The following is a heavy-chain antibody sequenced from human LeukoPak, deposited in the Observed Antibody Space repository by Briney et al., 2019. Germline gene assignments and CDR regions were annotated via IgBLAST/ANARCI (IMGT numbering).Heavy chain of an antibody. D-gene: IGHD5-18*01. CDR3: ARDYPGHGDMYGSSFFDH. CDR1: GFTFSTYA. J-gene: IGHJ5*02. V-gene: IGHV3-23*01. CDR2: LSSSDGTI. Sequence: GGSLRLSCAASGFTFSTYAMSWVRQAPGKGLEWVSSLSSSDGTIVYADSVKGRFTISRDNFRNTLNLHMDSLRVEDTALYYCARDYPGHGDMYGSSFFDHWGQGTLVTVSS.